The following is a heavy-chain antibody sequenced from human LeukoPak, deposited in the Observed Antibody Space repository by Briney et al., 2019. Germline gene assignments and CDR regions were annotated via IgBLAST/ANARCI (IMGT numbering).Heavy chain of an antibody. D-gene: IGHD1-1*01. Sequence: GRFTISRDNAKNSLYLQMNSLRADDTAVYYCATKQQLGPGLDNWGQGTLVTVSS. CDR3: ATKQQLGPGLDN. J-gene: IGHJ4*02. V-gene: IGHV3-48*03.